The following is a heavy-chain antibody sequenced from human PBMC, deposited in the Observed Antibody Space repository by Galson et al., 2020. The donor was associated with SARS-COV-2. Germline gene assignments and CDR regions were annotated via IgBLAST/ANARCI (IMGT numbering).Heavy chain of an antibody. Sequence: SEPLSLTCHLSGTSIGSGSYSWNWIRQPPGKSLEWIWYISHSRCTYYHSALTSRVTISGDRSKNQFSLRLCSLTAADTAVYYWARLHFD. V-gene: IGHV4-30-2*01. CDR1: GTSIGSGSYS. CDR2: ISHSRCT. CDR3: ARLHFD. J-gene: IGHJ2*01.